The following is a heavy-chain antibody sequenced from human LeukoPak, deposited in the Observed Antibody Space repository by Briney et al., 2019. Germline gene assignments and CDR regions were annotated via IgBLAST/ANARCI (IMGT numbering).Heavy chain of an antibody. CDR1: GGSLSGFY. CDR2: INQSGST. D-gene: IGHD3-22*01. Sequence: SETLSLTCAVYGGSLSGFYWSWIRQSPGKGLEWIGEINQSGSTNYNPSLKSRVTISVDTSKNQFSLKLSSVTAADTAVYYCARYARHDMAFDIWGQGTMVTVSS. CDR3: ARYARHDMAFDI. V-gene: IGHV4-34*01. J-gene: IGHJ3*02.